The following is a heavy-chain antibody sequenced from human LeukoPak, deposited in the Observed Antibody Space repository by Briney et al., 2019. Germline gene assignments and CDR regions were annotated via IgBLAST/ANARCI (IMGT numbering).Heavy chain of an antibody. CDR2: INPSGGST. CDR3: AREDTYYYDSSGYVSYFDY. Sequence: ASVKVSCKASGYTFTSYYMHWVRQAPGQGLEWMGIINPSGGSTSYAQKFQGRVTMTRDTSTSTVYMELSSLRSEDTAVYYCAREDTYYYDSSGYVSYFDYWGQGTLVTVSS. D-gene: IGHD3-22*01. CDR1: GYTFTSYY. J-gene: IGHJ4*02. V-gene: IGHV1-46*01.